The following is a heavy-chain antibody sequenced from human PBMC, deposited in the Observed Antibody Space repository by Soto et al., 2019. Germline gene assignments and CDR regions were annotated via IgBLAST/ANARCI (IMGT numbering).Heavy chain of an antibody. CDR1: GFSFSSFA. J-gene: IGHJ6*02. V-gene: IGHV3-74*01. CDR2: INSDGSST. CDR3: ARRGWGYSYGLYYYYGMDV. Sequence: GGSLRLSCAASGFSFSSFAMNWVRQAPGKGLEWVSRINSDGSSTSYADSVKGRFTISRDNAKNTLYLQMNSLRAEDTAVFYCARRGWGYSYGLYYYYGMDVWGQGTTVTVSS. D-gene: IGHD5-18*01.